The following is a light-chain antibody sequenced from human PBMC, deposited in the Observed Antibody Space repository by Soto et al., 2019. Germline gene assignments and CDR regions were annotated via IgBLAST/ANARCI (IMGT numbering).Light chain of an antibody. V-gene: IGKV3-11*01. CDR2: DAS. J-gene: IGKJ4*01. CDR1: QSVSKY. CDR3: QQRSNSPLT. Sequence: EIVLTQSPATLSLSPGERVTLSCRTSQSVSKYLAWYQQTPGQAPRLLIYDASNRATGVPARFSGSGSGTDFSLTISGLEPEDFAVYYCQQRSNSPLTFGGGTKVQIK.